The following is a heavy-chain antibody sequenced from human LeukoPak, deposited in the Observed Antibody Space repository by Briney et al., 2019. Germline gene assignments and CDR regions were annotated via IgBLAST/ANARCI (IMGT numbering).Heavy chain of an antibody. V-gene: IGHV3-74*01. J-gene: IGHJ3*02. D-gene: IGHD3-10*01. CDR3: ARDPHGDSWDSYASGGPHDAFDI. Sequence: GVSLRLSCAASGVTFSSHWMHWVRQASGEGLVWVARISGDGVSTSHADSVWGRFTISRDNAKNTLYLQMNNLKTADTAVYYCARDPHGDSWDSYASGGPHDAFDIWGRGTMVTVSS. CDR2: ISGDGVST. CDR1: GVTFSSHW.